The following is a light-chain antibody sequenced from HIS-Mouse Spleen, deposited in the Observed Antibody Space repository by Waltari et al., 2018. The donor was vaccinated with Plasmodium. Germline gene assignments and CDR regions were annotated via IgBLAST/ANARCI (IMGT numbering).Light chain of an antibody. V-gene: IGLV4-69*01. CDR1: SGHSSYA. CDR2: LTSDGSH. Sequence: QLVLTQSPSASASLGASVKLTCTLSSGHSSYAIAWHQQQPEKGPRYLMKLTSDGSHSKGDGIPDRFSGSSAGAERYLTISSLQSEDEADYYGQTWGTGMGVFGGGTKLTVL. CDR3: QTWGTGMGV. J-gene: IGLJ2*01.